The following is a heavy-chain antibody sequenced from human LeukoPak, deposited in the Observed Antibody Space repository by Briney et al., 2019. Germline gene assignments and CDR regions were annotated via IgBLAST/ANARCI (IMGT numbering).Heavy chain of an antibody. Sequence: SETLSLTCTVSGGSISSYYWSWIRQPPGKGLEWIGYIYYSGSTNYNPSLKSRVTISVDTSKNQFSLKLSSVTAADTAVYYCARYEGAREGRLDYWGQGTLVTVSS. CDR1: GGSISSYY. J-gene: IGHJ4*02. CDR2: IYYSGST. CDR3: ARYEGAREGRLDY. V-gene: IGHV4-59*08. D-gene: IGHD1-26*01.